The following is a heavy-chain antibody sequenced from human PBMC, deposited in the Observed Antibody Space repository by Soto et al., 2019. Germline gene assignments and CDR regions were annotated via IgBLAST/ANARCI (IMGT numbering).Heavy chain of an antibody. CDR2: IYHGGGA. CDR3: ARSVFP. J-gene: IGHJ5*02. CDR1: GGSISTENW. Sequence: SVTLSLTCAVSGGSISTENWWSWVRQPPGKGLEWIGEIYHGGGARYNPSLRRRVTISVDTSKNQFSLKLSSVTAADTAVYYCARSVFPWGQGTLVTVSS. V-gene: IGHV4-4*02.